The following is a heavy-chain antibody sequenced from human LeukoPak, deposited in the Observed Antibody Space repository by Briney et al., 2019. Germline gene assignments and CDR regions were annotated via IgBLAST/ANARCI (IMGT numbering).Heavy chain of an antibody. Sequence: GGSLRLSCAASGFTVSNNYMSSVRQAPGKGLEWVSVTYSGGSTYYADSVKGRFTISRDNSSNTLYLQMNSLRAEDTAVYYCARLGNYGTTFDYWGQGTLVTVSS. J-gene: IGHJ4*02. CDR3: ARLGNYGTTFDY. D-gene: IGHD4-17*01. V-gene: IGHV3-53*01. CDR2: TYSGGST. CDR1: GFTVSNNY.